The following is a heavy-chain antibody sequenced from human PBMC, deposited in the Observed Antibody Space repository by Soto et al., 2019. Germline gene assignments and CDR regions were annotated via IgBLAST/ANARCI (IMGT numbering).Heavy chain of an antibody. J-gene: IGHJ6*03. CDR1: GFSFDEYA. CDR3: AKGFCSSTRCLTYSYMDV. V-gene: IGHV3-9*01. CDR2: ISWNSGTM. D-gene: IGHD2-2*01. Sequence: PGGSLRLSCAASGFSFDEYAMHWVRQAPGKGLEWVSGISWNSGTMGYGDSVKGRFTISRDNAKNSHLQMNSLRAEDTALYYCAKGFCSSTRCLTYSYMDVWGKGTTVTVS.